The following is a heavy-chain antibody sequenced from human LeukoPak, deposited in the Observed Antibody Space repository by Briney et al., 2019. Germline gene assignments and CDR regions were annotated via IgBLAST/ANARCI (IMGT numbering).Heavy chain of an antibody. CDR1: GYIFSSYG. CDR2: ISGYSGNT. J-gene: IGHJ5*02. V-gene: IGHV1-18*01. CDR3: ARDSLDCSTTSCHSFDP. D-gene: IGHD2-2*01. Sequence: GASVKVSCKASGYIFSSYGISWVRQAPGQGLEWTGWISGYSGNTKYSQRLQGRVSMTTDTSTSTAYMELRSLRSDDTAVYYCARDSLDCSTTSCHSFDPWGQGTLVTVSS.